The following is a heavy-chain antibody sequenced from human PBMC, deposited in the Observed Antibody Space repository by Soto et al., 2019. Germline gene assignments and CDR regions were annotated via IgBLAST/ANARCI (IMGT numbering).Heavy chain of an antibody. D-gene: IGHD5-18*01. CDR3: AGWIQLWPHAFDY. CDR2: VIPIFGTA. J-gene: IGHJ4*02. V-gene: IGHV1-69*01. Sequence: QVQLVQSGAEVKKPGSSVKVSCKASGGTFSSYAITWVRQAPGQGLEWMGGVIPIFGTANYAQKFQGRVTITADQSTSTAYVELSSLRTEDTAVYYCAGWIQLWPHAFDYWGQGTLVTVSS. CDR1: GGTFSSYA.